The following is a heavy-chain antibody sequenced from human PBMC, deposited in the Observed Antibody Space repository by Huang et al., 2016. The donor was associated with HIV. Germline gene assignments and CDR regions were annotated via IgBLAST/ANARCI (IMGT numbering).Heavy chain of an antibody. CDR1: GGSFSGYY. CDR2: INHSGSP. D-gene: IGHD3-22*01. Sequence: QVQLQQWGAGLLKPSETLSLTCAVYGGSFSGYYWSWIRQPPGKGLAWIGEINHSGSPNYNPSLKSRVTISVDTSKNQFSLKLSSVTAADTAVYYCARILMYYNSSGYGFDYWGQGTLVTVSS. CDR3: ARILMYYNSSGYGFDY. J-gene: IGHJ4*02. V-gene: IGHV4-34*01.